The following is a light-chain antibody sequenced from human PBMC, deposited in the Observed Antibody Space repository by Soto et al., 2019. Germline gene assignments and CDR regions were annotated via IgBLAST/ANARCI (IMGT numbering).Light chain of an antibody. Sequence: QSALTQPASVSGSPGQSITISCTGTSSDVGGYDYVSWYQQLPGKAPKLLIYDVNNRPSGVSHRFSDSKSGNTASLTISGLQAEDEADYYCSSYTGSSTFVFGTGTKVTVL. CDR3: SSYTGSSTFV. V-gene: IGLV2-14*01. J-gene: IGLJ1*01. CDR2: DVN. CDR1: SSDVGGYDY.